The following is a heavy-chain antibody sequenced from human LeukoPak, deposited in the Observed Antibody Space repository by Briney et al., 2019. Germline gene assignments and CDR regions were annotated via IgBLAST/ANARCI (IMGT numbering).Heavy chain of an antibody. Sequence: GASVKVSCKASDYPFTSYGISWVRQAPGQGLEWMGWISTYTGNTKYTQKLQGRVTMTADTSTRTAYMELRSLTSDDTAVYYCARGWIEMPTAYFDYWGQGTLVSVSS. CDR3: ARGWIEMPTAYFDY. V-gene: IGHV1-18*01. CDR2: ISTYTGNT. D-gene: IGHD5-24*01. CDR1: DYPFTSYG. J-gene: IGHJ4*02.